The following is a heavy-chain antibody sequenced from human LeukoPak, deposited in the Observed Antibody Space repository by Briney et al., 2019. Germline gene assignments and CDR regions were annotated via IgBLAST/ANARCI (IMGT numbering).Heavy chain of an antibody. D-gene: IGHD2-15*01. CDR2: ISGYNGNT. V-gene: IGHV1-18*01. CDR3: ARVGGCSGNGCYSGVYHYYYMDV. Sequence: ASVKVSCEASGYTFTGYGISWVRQAPGQGLEGMGWISGYNGNTIYAQKFQGRVTMTTDTSTRAAQMELRSLSSDDTAVYYCARVGGCSGNGCYSGVYHYYYMDVWGKGTTVTVSS. CDR1: GYTFTGYG. J-gene: IGHJ6*03.